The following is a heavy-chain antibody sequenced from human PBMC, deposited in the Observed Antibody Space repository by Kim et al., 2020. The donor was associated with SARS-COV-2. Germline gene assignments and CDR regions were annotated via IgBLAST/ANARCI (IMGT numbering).Heavy chain of an antibody. D-gene: IGHD3-9*01. CDR3: ARDLTLRYFDWLASTDAFDI. Sequence: RVTISVDTSKNQFSLKLSSVTAADTAVYYCARDLTLRYFDWLASTDAFDIWGQGTMVTVSS. V-gene: IGHV4-39*07. J-gene: IGHJ3*02.